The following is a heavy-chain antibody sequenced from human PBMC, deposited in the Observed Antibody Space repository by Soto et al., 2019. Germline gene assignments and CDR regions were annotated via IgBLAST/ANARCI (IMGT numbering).Heavy chain of an antibody. V-gene: IGHV1-69*10. CDR1: GGTFSSYA. CDR2: IIPILGIA. D-gene: IGHD3-22*01. J-gene: IGHJ2*01. Sequence: ASVKVSCKASGGTFSSYAISWVRQAPGQGLEWMGGIIPILGIANYAQKFQGRVTITADKSTSPAYMELSSLCFEDTAVYYCASRHVYCYDSSGYYSYWYFDLWGRGTLVTVSS. CDR3: ASRHVYCYDSSGYYSYWYFDL.